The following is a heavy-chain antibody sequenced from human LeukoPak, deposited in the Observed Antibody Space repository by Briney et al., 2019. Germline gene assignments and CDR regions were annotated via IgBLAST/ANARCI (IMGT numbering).Heavy chain of an antibody. CDR1: GFIVSSNY. D-gene: IGHD2/OR15-2a*01. V-gene: IGHV3-30*02. CDR3: AKDLYTTSSGPDY. Sequence: GGSLRLSCAASGFIVSSNYMSWVRQAPGKGLEWVAIIWSGGNNKYYADSVKGRFTVSRDNSKRTLFLQMNSLRAEDTAVYYCAKDLYTTSSGPDYWGQGTLVAVSS. J-gene: IGHJ4*02. CDR2: IWSGGNNK.